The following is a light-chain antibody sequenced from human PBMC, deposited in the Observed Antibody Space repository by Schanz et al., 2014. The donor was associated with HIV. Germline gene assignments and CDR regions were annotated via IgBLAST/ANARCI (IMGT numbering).Light chain of an antibody. CDR1: SSNIGNNY. J-gene: IGLJ2*01. CDR3: ATWDSTLFGVV. V-gene: IGLV1-51*01. Sequence: QSVLTQPPSVSAAPGQKVTISCSGSSSNIGNNYVSWYQQLPGTAPKLLIYASHERPSEIPDRFSGSQTGTSATLAINGLQTGDEADYFCATWDSTLFGVVFGGGTKLTVL. CDR2: ASH.